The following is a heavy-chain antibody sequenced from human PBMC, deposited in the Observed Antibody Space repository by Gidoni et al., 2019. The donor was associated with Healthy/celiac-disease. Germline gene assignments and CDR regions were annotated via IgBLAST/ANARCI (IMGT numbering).Heavy chain of an antibody. CDR2: IKQDGSEK. J-gene: IGHJ4*02. V-gene: IGHV3-7*05. CDR3: ARTDSSSWYYYFDY. Sequence: EVQLVESGGGLVQPGGSLRLSCAASRFTFSSYWMNWVRQAPGKGLEWVANIKQDGSEKYYVDSVKGRFTISRDNAKYSLYLQMNSLRAEDTAVYYCARTDSSSWYYYFDYWGQGTLVTVSS. D-gene: IGHD6-13*01. CDR1: RFTFSSYW.